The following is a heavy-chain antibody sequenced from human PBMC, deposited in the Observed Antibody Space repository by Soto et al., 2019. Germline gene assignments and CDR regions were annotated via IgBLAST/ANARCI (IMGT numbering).Heavy chain of an antibody. D-gene: IGHD6-19*01. J-gene: IGHJ4*02. Sequence: SVKVSCKASGVPFSTYALSWVRQAPGQGLEWMGGIIPILGTPNYAQKFQGRVTITADESTSTAYMELSRLTSEDTAMYYCARGSHSPGIAVAGYYYWGQGTLVTVSS. CDR3: ARGSHSPGIAVAGYYY. CDR2: IIPILGTP. V-gene: IGHV1-69*13. CDR1: GVPFSTYA.